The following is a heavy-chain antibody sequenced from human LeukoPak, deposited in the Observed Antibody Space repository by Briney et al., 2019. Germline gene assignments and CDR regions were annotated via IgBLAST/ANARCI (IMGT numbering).Heavy chain of an antibody. Sequence: PGGSLRLSCAASGFTFSSYEMKWVRQAPGKGLEWVSLISSGSSAIFSADALKGRFTISRDDAKNLLYLDMNSLRAEDTAVYYCARGHTAVTRHFDFWGQGTLVTVSS. CDR1: GFTFSSYE. CDR3: ARGHTAVTRHFDF. CDR2: ISSGSSAI. V-gene: IGHV3-21*01. D-gene: IGHD4-17*01. J-gene: IGHJ4*02.